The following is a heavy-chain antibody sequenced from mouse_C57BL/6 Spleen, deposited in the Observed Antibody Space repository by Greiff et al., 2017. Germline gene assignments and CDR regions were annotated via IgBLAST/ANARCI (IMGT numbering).Heavy chain of an antibody. CDR2: ISSGGSYT. Sequence: DVQLVESGGDLVKPGGSLKLSCAASGFTFSSYGMSWVRQTPDKRLEWVATISSGGSYTYYPDSVKGRFTISRDNAKNTLYLQMSSLKSEDTAMYYCARYDYVYAMDYWGQGTSVTVSS. CDR3: ARYDYVYAMDY. V-gene: IGHV5-6*01. J-gene: IGHJ4*01. D-gene: IGHD2-4*01. CDR1: GFTFSSYG.